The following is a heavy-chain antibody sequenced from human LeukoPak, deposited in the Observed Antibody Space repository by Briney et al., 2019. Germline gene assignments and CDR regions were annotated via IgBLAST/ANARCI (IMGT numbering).Heavy chain of an antibody. CDR3: AKDREWLSPTYFDY. CDR2: IHYDGTNK. D-gene: IGHD3-3*01. V-gene: IGHV3-30*02. CDR1: GFTFSTYG. J-gene: IGHJ4*02. Sequence: PGGSLRLSCAASGFTFSTYGMHWVRQAPGKGLEWVAFIHYDGTNKYYADSVKGRFTISRDNSKNTLYLQMNSLRAEDTALYYCAKDREWLSPTYFDYWGQGTLVTVSS.